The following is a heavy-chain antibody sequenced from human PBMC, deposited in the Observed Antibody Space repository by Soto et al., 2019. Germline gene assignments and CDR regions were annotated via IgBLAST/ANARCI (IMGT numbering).Heavy chain of an antibody. Sequence: SETLSLTCTVSGISVSTSDYYWGWVRQPPGKGLDWIGNIYYSGSTFYNPSLRSRVTLSVDTSKNQFSLRLNSVTAADTAVYFCAGFVVPASRNSDFDYWGQGTLVTVS. V-gene: IGHV4-39*01. CDR3: AGFVVPASRNSDFDY. CDR1: GISVSTSDYY. D-gene: IGHD2-15*01. CDR2: IYYSGST. J-gene: IGHJ4*02.